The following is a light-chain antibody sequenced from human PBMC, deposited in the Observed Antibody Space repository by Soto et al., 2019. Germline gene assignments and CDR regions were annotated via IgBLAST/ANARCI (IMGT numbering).Light chain of an antibody. V-gene: IGKV1-33*01. Sequence: DIQMTQSPSSLSASVGDRVTITCQASQDISNYLNWYQQKPGKAPKLLIYDASNLETGVPSRFSGSGSGTDVTFTISSLQPEDIATYYCQQYDNLPFTFGPGTKVDIK. CDR1: QDISNY. CDR2: DAS. CDR3: QQYDNLPFT. J-gene: IGKJ3*01.